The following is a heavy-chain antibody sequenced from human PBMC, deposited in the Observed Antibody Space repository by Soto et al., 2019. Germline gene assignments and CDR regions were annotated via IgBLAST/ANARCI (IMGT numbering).Heavy chain of an antibody. Sequence: GGSLRLSSAASGFTFSSYAMSWVRQAPGKGLEWVSAISGSGGSTYYADSVKGRLTISRDNSKNTLYLQMNSLRAEDTAVYYCATATDPRDGYYWGQGTLVTVSS. J-gene: IGHJ4*02. D-gene: IGHD5-12*01. V-gene: IGHV3-23*01. CDR1: GFTFSSYA. CDR3: ATATDPRDGYY. CDR2: ISGSGGST.